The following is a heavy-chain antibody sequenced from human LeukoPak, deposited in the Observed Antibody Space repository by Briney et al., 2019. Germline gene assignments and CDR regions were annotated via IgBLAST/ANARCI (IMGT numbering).Heavy chain of an antibody. J-gene: IGHJ4*02. D-gene: IGHD3-10*01. CDR1: GGSISSGGYS. Sequence: PSQTLSLTCAVSGGSISSGGYSWSWIRQPPGKGLEWIGYIYHSGSTYYNPSLKSRVTISVDRSKNQLSLKLSSVTAADTAVYYCARATSGLLLWFGFDYWGQGTLVTVSS. CDR3: ARATSGLLLWFGFDY. CDR2: IYHSGST. V-gene: IGHV4-30-2*01.